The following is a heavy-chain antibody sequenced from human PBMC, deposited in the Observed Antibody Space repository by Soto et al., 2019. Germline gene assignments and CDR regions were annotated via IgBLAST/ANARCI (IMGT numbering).Heavy chain of an antibody. J-gene: IGHJ4*02. V-gene: IGHV1-46*01. CDR1: GYTFTSYY. CDR2: FNPSSGNT. Sequence: ASVKVSCKASGYTFTSYYIHWVRQAPGQGLEWMGIFNPSSGNTVYAQKFQGGVTLTSDTSTSTVYMELGGLRSEDTAVYYCAREATRPNGRPCYFDSWGQGTLVTVSS. CDR3: AREATRPNGRPCYFDS. D-gene: IGHD2-8*01.